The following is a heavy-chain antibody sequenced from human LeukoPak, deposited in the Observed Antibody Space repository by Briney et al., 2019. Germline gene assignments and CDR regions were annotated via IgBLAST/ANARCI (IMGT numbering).Heavy chain of an antibody. CDR2: IKEDGSQK. Sequence: PGGSLRLSCAGSGFTFSRYWMSWVRRAPGKGLEWVANIKEDGSQKYYVDSVKGRFTISRDNARNSLSLQMNSLRAEDTAVYYCARAESVIVVVPAAGLDYWGQGTPVTVSS. V-gene: IGHV3-7*01. D-gene: IGHD2-2*01. J-gene: IGHJ4*02. CDR3: ARAESVIVVVPAAGLDY. CDR1: GFTFSRYW.